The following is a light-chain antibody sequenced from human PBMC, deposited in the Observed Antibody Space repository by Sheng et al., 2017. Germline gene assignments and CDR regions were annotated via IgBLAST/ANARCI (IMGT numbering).Light chain of an antibody. Sequence: QSALTQPASVSGSPGQSITISCTGTSGDVETYNIISWYQQHPGKAPKLIIYEGTKRPSGVSTRFSGSKSGNSASLTISGLQAEDEADYYCCSYSRSTSFDVFGGGTKLTVL. CDR1: SGDVETYNI. J-gene: IGLJ3*02. CDR2: EGT. V-gene: IGLV2-23*03. CDR3: CSYSRSTSFDV.